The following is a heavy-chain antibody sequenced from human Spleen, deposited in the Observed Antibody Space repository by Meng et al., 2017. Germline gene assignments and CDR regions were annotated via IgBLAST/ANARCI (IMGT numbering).Heavy chain of an antibody. J-gene: IGHJ6*02. CDR2: MRYDGTQK. CDR1: GFTFDDYD. CDR3: ARDDGSMYFGYYGMDV. Sequence: GGSLRLSCAASGFTFDDYDMTWVRQAPGKGLEWVALMRYDGTQKYNADSVRGRFTISRDNSNNTLYLQMSSLRAEDTAVYYCARDDGSMYFGYYGMDVWGQGTRVTVSS. V-gene: IGHV3-33*08. D-gene: IGHD3-9*01.